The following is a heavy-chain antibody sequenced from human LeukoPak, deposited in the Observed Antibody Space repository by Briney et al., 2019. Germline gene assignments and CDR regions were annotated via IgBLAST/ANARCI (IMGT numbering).Heavy chain of an antibody. D-gene: IGHD6-13*01. CDR2: IYYSGST. J-gene: IGHJ5*02. CDR1: GVSISSYY. CDR3: ARMLRSSWYINWFDP. V-gene: IGHV4-59*08. Sequence: MSSETLSLTCTVSGVSISSYYWTWIRQPPGKGLEWIGTIYYSGSTSYNPSLKSRLTISVDTSKNQFSLKLNFVTAADTAMYYCARMLRSSWYINWFDPWGQGTLVTVSS.